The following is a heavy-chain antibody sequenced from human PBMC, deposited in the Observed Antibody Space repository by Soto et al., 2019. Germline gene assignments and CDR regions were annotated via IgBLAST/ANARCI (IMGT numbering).Heavy chain of an antibody. V-gene: IGHV4-30-2*01. Sequence: SETLSLTCNMSGDSYSISTYSWSWIRQPPGKALQWIGFIYQSGVTSYNPSLASRVSISLDRPNNQCSLKLKSVTAADTAVYFCAGMPYTSGLRFDPWGPGTLVTVSS. J-gene: IGHJ5*02. CDR1: GDSYSISTYS. D-gene: IGHD6-19*01. CDR2: IYQSGVT. CDR3: AGMPYTSGLRFDP.